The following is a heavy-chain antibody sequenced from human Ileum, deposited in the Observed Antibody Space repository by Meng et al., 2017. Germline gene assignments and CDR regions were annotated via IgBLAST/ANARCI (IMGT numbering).Heavy chain of an antibody. CDR2: IYSSGSI. CDR1: AVTFSSCA. D-gene: IGHD1-20*01. Sequence: EVQVLESWGVLVQPGGSLRCSCAAAAVTFSSCAMTWVRQAPGKGLEWVSVIYSSGSIYYADSVRGRFTISRDTSRDTLYLQMNSLRIDDTALYYCASTGRITASGTPDYWGQGTLVTVSS. CDR3: ASTGRITASGTPDY. V-gene: IGHV3-23*03. J-gene: IGHJ4*02.